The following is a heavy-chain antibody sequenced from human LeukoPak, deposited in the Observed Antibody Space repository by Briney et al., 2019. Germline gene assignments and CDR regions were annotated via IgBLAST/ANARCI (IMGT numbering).Heavy chain of an antibody. V-gene: IGHV3-74*01. D-gene: IGHD2-15*01. Sequence: PGGSLRLSCAGSGFTFSNYWVHWVRQAPGKGLVWVSRINEDGSRTDYADFVKGRFTISRDNSKNTLYLQMGSLRVEDMAVYYCARERVDCSGGGCLYYFDYWGQGTLVTVSS. J-gene: IGHJ4*02. CDR1: GFTFSNYW. CDR2: INEDGSRT. CDR3: ARERVDCSGGGCLYYFDY.